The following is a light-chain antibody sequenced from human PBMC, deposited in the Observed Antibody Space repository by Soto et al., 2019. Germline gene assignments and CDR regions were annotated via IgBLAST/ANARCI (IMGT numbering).Light chain of an antibody. CDR1: QSVSG. V-gene: IGKV3-15*01. CDR2: GAS. J-gene: IGKJ1*01. Sequence: EIVLTQSPGTLSLSPGERATLSCRASQSVSGMALYQQKPGQAPRLLIYGASTRATGIPARFSGSGSGTEFTLTISSLQSEDFAVYYCQQYNNWPPWTFGQGTKVDIK. CDR3: QQYNNWPPWT.